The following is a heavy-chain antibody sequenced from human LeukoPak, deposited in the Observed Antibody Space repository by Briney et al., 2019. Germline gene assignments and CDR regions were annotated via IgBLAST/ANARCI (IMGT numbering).Heavy chain of an antibody. J-gene: IGHJ5*02. V-gene: IGHV4-34*01. Sequence: SETLSLTCAVYGGSFSGYYWSWIRQPPGKGLEWIGEINHSGSTNYNPSLKSRVTISVDTSKNQFSLKLSSVTAADTVVYYCARYLFVVVPAATNWFDPWGQGTLVTVSS. CDR3: ARYLFVVVPAATNWFDP. D-gene: IGHD2-2*01. CDR2: INHSGST. CDR1: GGSFSGYY.